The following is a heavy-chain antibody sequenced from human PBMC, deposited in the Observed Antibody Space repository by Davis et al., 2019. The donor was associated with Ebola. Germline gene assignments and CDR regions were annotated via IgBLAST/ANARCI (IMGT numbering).Heavy chain of an antibody. CDR2: ISYDGSNK. J-gene: IGHJ4*02. D-gene: IGHD4-17*01. CDR3: ELFYGLPV. Sequence: GGSLRLSCAASGFTFSSYAMHWVRQAPGKGLEWVAVISYDGSNKYYADSVKGRFTISRDNSKNTLYLQMNSLRAEDTAVYYCELFYGLPVWSQGTLVTVSS. CDR1: GFTFSSYA. V-gene: IGHV3-30*04.